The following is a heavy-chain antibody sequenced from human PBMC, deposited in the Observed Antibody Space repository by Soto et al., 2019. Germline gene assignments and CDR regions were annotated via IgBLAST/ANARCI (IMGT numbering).Heavy chain of an antibody. CDR2: IYYSGST. D-gene: IGHD3-16*01. CDR1: GGSFRGYY. Sequence: PSETLSLTCGVYGGSFRGYYWSWIRQPPGKGLEWIGYIYYSGSTNYNPSLKSRVTISVDRSKNQFSLKLSSVTAADTAVYYCERIPVHTYMIYWSDPWGQGTQVTVSS. J-gene: IGHJ5*02. CDR3: ERIPVHTYMIYWSDP. V-gene: IGHV4-34*11.